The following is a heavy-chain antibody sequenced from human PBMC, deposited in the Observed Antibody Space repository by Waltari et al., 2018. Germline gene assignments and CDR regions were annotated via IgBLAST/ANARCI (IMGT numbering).Heavy chain of an antibody. J-gene: IGHJ5*02. CDR2: FDPEDGET. V-gene: IGHV1-24*01. Sequence: QVQLVQSGAEVKKPGASVKVSCKVSGYTLTELSMHWVRQAPGKGLEWMGGFDPEDGETIYTQKFQGRVTMTEDTSTDTAYMELSSLRSEDTAVYYCATAHRGQQLGLFWFDPWGQGTLVTVSS. D-gene: IGHD6-13*01. CDR3: ATAHRGQQLGLFWFDP. CDR1: GYTLTELS.